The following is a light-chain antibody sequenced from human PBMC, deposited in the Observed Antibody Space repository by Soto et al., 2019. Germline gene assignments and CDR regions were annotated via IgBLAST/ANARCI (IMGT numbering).Light chain of an antibody. J-gene: IGKJ4*01. CDR2: DAS. CDR1: QSVSRY. CDR3: QQRSTWPRLT. Sequence: EIVLTQSPATLSLSPGERATLSCWASQSVSRYLAWYHHKPGQAPRLLIYDASNRATGIPARFRGSGSGTDFPLTISSLEPEDFAVYYCQQRSTWPRLTFGGGTKVEIK. V-gene: IGKV3-11*01.